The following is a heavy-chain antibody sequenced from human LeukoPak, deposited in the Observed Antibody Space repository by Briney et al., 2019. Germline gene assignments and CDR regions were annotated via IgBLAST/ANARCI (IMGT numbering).Heavy chain of an antibody. CDR2: IYYSGST. J-gene: IGHJ3*02. Sequence: SQTLSLTCTVSGGSISSGDYYWSWIRQPPGRGLEWIGYIYYSGSTNYNPSLKSRVTISVDTSRSQFSLKLSSVTAADTAVYYCVAPTHLARRDYYDSNPPDIWGQGTMVTVSS. V-gene: IGHV4-30-4*08. CDR3: VAPTHLARRDYYDSNPPDI. D-gene: IGHD3-22*01. CDR1: GGSISSGDYY.